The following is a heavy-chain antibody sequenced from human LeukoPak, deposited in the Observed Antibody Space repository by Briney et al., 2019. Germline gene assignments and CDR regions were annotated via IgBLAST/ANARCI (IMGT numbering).Heavy chain of an antibody. V-gene: IGHV3-23*01. CDR1: GFTFSSYA. CDR2: ISGSGGST. Sequence: PGRSLRLSCAASGFTFSSYAMSWVRQAPGKGLEWVSAISGSGGSTYYADSVKGRFTISRDNSKNTLYLQMNSLRAEDTAVYYCAKVSITMVRGVITEVMYFDYWGQGTLVTVSS. J-gene: IGHJ4*02. CDR3: AKVSITMVRGVITEVMYFDY. D-gene: IGHD3-10*01.